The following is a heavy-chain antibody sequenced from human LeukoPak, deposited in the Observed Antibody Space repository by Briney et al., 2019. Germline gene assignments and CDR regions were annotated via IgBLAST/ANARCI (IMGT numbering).Heavy chain of an antibody. CDR1: GGSISSYY. D-gene: IGHD2-21*01. V-gene: IGHV4-59*08. CDR3: ARAQGGGDRGAFDI. Sequence: PETLSLTCTVSGGSISSYYWSWIRQPPGKGLEWIGYIYYSGSTNYNPSLKSRVTISVDTSKNQFSLKLSSVTAADTAVYYCARAQGGGDRGAFDIWGQGTMVTVSS. CDR2: IYYSGST. J-gene: IGHJ3*02.